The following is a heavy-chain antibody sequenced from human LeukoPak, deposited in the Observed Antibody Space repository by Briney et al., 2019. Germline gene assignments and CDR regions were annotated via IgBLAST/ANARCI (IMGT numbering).Heavy chain of an antibody. V-gene: IGHV4-4*07. D-gene: IGHD2-2*01. CDR3: ARDGPPYCSSTSCYWWFDP. Sequence: PSETLSLTCTVSGGSISSYYWSWIRQPAGKGLEWIGRIYTSGSTNYNPSLKSRVTMSVDTSKNQFSLKLSSVTAADTAVYYCARDGPPYCSSTSCYWWFDPWGQGTLVTVSS. CDR2: IYTSGST. J-gene: IGHJ5*02. CDR1: GGSISSYY.